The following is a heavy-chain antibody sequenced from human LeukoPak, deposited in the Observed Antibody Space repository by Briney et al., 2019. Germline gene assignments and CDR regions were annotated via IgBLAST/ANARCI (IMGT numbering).Heavy chain of an antibody. CDR3: ARDTVRGVITN. Sequence: SVKVSCKASGGTFSSYAISWVRQAPGQGLEWMGGTIPIFGTANYAQKFQGRVTITADESTGTAYMELSSLRSEDTAVYYCARDTVRGVITNWGQGTLVTVSS. D-gene: IGHD3-10*01. CDR1: GGTFSSYA. CDR2: TIPIFGTA. V-gene: IGHV1-69*13. J-gene: IGHJ4*02.